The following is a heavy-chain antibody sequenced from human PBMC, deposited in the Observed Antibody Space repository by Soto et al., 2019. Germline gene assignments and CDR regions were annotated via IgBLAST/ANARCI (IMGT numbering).Heavy chain of an antibody. CDR2: VSGSGGTA. CDR3: ARCTVDTIVTSGWCHYLDP. V-gene: IGHV3-23*01. D-gene: IGHD6-19*01. J-gene: IGHJ5*02. CDR1: GFTFSSSA. Sequence: EVQLLDSGGGLVQPGGSLRLSCAASGFTFSSSAMSWVRQAPGKGLEWVSAVSGSGGTAYYAGSMRGGFTINRDYSKSPRYLPMNSLRVEYTAIYFCARCTVDTIVTSGWCHYLDPWGQGTLVTVSS.